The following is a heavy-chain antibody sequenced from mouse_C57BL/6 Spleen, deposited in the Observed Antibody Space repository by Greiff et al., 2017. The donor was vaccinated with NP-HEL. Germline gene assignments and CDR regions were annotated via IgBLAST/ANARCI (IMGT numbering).Heavy chain of an antibody. CDR1: GYTFTSYG. CDR2: IYPRSGNT. D-gene: IGHD2-5*01. J-gene: IGHJ4*01. CDR3: APYSNYDYAMDY. V-gene: IGHV1-81*01. Sequence: VQLQQSGAELARPGASVKLSCKASGYTFTSYGISWVKQRTGQGLEWIGEIYPRSGNTYYNEKFKGKATLTADKSSSTAYMELRSLTSEDSAVYFCAPYSNYDYAMDYWGQGTSVTVSS.